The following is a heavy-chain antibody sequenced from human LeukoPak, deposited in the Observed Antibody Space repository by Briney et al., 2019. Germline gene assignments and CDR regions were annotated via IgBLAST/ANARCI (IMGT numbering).Heavy chain of an antibody. CDR3: AIRSYRGYYGMDV. Sequence: GRSLRLSCAASGFTFSSYAMSWVRQAPGKGLEWVSAISGSGGSTYYADSVKGRFTISRDNSKNTLYLQMNSLRAEDTAVYYCAIRSYRGYYGMDVWGKGTTVTVSS. CDR2: ISGSGGST. CDR1: GFTFSSYA. V-gene: IGHV3-23*01. D-gene: IGHD1-14*01. J-gene: IGHJ6*04.